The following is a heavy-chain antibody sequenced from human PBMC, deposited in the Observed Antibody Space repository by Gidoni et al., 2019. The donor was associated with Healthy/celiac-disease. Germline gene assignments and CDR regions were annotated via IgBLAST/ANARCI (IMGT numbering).Heavy chain of an antibody. D-gene: IGHD3-3*01. J-gene: IGHJ6*02. CDR3: AKDGNYDFWSGYGMDV. V-gene: IGHV3-30*18. CDR1: GFTFSRYG. Sequence: QVQLVESGGGVVQPGRSLRLSCAASGFTFSRYGMHWVRQAPGKGLEWVAVISYDGSNKYYADSVKGRFTISRDNSKNTLYLQMNSLRAEDTAVYYCAKDGNYDFWSGYGMDVWGQGTTVTVSS. CDR2: ISYDGSNK.